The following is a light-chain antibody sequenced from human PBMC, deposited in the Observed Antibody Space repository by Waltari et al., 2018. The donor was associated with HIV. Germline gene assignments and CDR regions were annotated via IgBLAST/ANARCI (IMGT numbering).Light chain of an antibody. V-gene: IGKV3-20*01. CDR2: ASS. CDR3: QQYGISPRT. J-gene: IGKJ1*01. CDR1: QSLSSRY. Sequence: EIVLTQSPGTLSLSPGERATLSCRASQSLSSRYLVWFQQKPGQAPRPLISASSSRATGSPDRFSGSGSGTDFTLTISRLEPEDFAVYYCQQYGISPRTFGQGTTLEIK.